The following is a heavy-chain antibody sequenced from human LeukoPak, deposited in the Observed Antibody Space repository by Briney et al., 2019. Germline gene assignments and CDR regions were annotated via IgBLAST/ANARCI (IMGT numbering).Heavy chain of an antibody. J-gene: IGHJ4*02. CDR1: GFTFSSYA. V-gene: IGHV3-30-3*01. Sequence: PGGSLRLSCAASGFTFSSYAMHWVRQAPGKGLEWVAVISYDGSNKYYADSVKGRFTISRDNSKNTLYLQMNSLRAEDTAVYYCARGLWQQLVFFDYWGQGTLVTVSS. D-gene: IGHD6-13*01. CDR2: ISYDGSNK. CDR3: ARGLWQQLVFFDY.